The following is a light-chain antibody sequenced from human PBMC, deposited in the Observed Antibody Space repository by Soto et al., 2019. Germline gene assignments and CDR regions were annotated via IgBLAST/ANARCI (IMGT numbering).Light chain of an antibody. Sequence: QSVLTQPPSASGTPGQRVTISCSGSRASIGSNTVTWYQHLPGAAPKLLVYNNNQRPSGVPDRFSGSKSGNTASLIISGLQAADEADYYCSLYTSENTYVFGTGTKLTVL. CDR2: NNN. CDR1: RASIGSNT. J-gene: IGLJ1*01. CDR3: SLYTSENTYV. V-gene: IGLV1-44*01.